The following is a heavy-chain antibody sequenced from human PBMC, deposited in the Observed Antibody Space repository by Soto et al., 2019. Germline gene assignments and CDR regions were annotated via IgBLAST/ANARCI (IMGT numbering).Heavy chain of an antibody. CDR1: GFIFSSFG. CDR2: INTDGSST. D-gene: IGHD3-3*01. CDR3: AKAGFWSGYYSLVDY. Sequence: GGALRLSWGAPGFIFSSFGGHWVRPAPGKGLVCVSRINTDGSSTTYADSVKGRFTISRDNAKNSLYLQMNSLRAEDTALYYCAKAGFWSGYYSLVDYWGQGTLVTVSS. V-gene: IGHV3-74*03. J-gene: IGHJ4*02.